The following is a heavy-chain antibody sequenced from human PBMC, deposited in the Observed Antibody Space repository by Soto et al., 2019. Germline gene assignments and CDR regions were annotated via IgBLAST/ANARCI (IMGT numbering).Heavy chain of an antibody. CDR2: ISSSSSYT. CDR3: ERDEGTGYSSSSYEY. J-gene: IGHJ4*02. V-gene: IGHV3-11*06. Sequence: PGGSLRLSCSASGFTFSDYYMSWIRQAPGKGLEWVSYISSSSSYTNYADSVKGRFTISRDNAKNSLYLQMNSLRAEDTAVYYCERDEGTGYSSSSYEYWGQGTLVTVSS. D-gene: IGHD6-6*01. CDR1: GFTFSDYY.